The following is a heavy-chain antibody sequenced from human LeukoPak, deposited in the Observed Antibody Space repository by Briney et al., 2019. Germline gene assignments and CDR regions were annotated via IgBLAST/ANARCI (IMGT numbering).Heavy chain of an antibody. CDR3: VRDRSIAAPNNDFFDS. Sequence: PGGPLRLFCSPSGFPFNMFYLHCVRQATGKALEFVSHISSNGATTYYADSVKGRFTISRDNSKTTLYLQMSSLRADDTAVYYCVRDRSIAAPNNDFFDSWGQGALVTVSS. D-gene: IGHD6-6*01. V-gene: IGHV3-64D*06. CDR2: ISSNGATT. J-gene: IGHJ4*02. CDR1: GFPFNMFY.